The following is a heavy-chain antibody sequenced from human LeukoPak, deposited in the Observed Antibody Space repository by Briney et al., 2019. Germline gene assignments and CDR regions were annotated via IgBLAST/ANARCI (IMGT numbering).Heavy chain of an antibody. CDR2: IKQDGSEK. Sequence: GGSLRLSRAASGFTFSSYWMSWVRQAPGKGLEWVANIKQDGSEKYYVDSVKGRFTISRDNAKNSLYLQMNSLRAEDTDVYYCARVMDLYYFDYWGQGTLVTVSS. CDR3: ARVMDLYYFDY. V-gene: IGHV3-7*01. D-gene: IGHD3-10*01. CDR1: GFTFSSYW. J-gene: IGHJ4*02.